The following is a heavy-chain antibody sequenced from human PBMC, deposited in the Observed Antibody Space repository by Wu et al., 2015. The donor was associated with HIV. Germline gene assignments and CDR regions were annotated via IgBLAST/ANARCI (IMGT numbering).Heavy chain of an antibody. CDR1: GYTFTSYY. V-gene: IGHV1-46*01. CDR3: ARDSLADYYYGMDV. Sequence: QVQLVQSGAEVKKPGASVKVSCKASGYTFTSYYMHWVRQAPGQGLEWMGIINPSGGSTSYAQKFQGRVTMTRDTSTSTVYMELSSLRSEDTAVYYCARDSLADYYYGMDVWGPRGPRSPSPQ. D-gene: IGHD3-16*02. CDR2: INPSGGST. J-gene: IGHJ6*01.